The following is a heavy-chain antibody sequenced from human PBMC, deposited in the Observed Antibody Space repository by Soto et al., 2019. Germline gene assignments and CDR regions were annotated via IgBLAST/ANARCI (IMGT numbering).Heavy chain of an antibody. CDR3: AKDSRIVVVTAPYDY. CDR1: GFTFSSYG. V-gene: IGHV3-30*18. J-gene: IGHJ4*02. D-gene: IGHD2-21*02. CDR2: ISYDGSNK. Sequence: GESLKISCAASGFTFSSYGMHWVRQAPGKGLEWVAVISYDGSNKYYADSVKGRFTISRDNSKNTLYLQMNSLRAEDTAVYYCAKDSRIVVVTAPYDYWGQGTLVTVSS.